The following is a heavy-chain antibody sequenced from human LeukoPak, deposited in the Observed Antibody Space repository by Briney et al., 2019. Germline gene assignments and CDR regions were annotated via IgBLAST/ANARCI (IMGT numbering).Heavy chain of an antibody. CDR3: ARSAEMATIFDI. D-gene: IGHD5-24*01. V-gene: IGHV1-46*01. CDR2: INPSGGST. Sequence: ASVKVSCKASGYTYTSHYIHWVRQAPGQGLEWMGIINPSGGSTSYAQKFQGRVTMTRGTSTSTVYMELSSLRSEDTAVYYCARSAEMATIFDIWGQGTMVTVSS. CDR1: GYTYTSHY. J-gene: IGHJ3*02.